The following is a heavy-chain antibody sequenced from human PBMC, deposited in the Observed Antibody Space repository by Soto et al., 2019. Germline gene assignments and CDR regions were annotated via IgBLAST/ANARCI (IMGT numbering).Heavy chain of an antibody. CDR1: GFTFSSYG. Sequence: QVQLVESGGGVVQPGRSLRLSCAASGFTFSSYGMHWVRQAPGKGLEWVAVISFDGINKYYADSVKGRFSISRDNSKNTLYLQMNSLRAEDTAVYYCATEISYCSFTSCYGWMRDYYFGMAVWGPGTTLTVSS. D-gene: IGHD2-2*01. CDR2: ISFDGINK. V-gene: IGHV3-30*03. CDR3: ATEISYCSFTSCYGWMRDYYFGMAV. J-gene: IGHJ6*02.